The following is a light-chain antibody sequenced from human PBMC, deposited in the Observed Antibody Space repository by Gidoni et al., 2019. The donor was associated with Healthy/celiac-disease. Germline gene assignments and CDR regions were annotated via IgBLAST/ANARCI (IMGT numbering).Light chain of an antibody. Sequence: EIVLTQSPATLSVSPGERATLSCRASQSVSSNLAWYQQKPGQAPRLLIYGASTRDTGIPARFSGSGSGTEFTLTISSLQSEDFAVYYCQQYKNWPPLTFGGGTKVEIK. CDR2: GAS. CDR3: QQYKNWPPLT. CDR1: QSVSSN. J-gene: IGKJ4*01. V-gene: IGKV3-15*01.